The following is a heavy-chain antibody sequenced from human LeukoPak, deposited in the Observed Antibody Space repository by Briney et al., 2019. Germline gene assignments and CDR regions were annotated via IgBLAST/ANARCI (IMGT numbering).Heavy chain of an antibody. CDR2: ISAYNGNT. Sequence: ASVKVSCKASGYTFTSYGISWVRQAPGQGIEWMGWISAYNGNTNYAQKLQGRVTMTTDTSTSTAYMELRSLRSDDTAVYYCARVSLGTTASNWFDPWGQGTLVTVSS. CDR1: GYTFTSYG. V-gene: IGHV1-18*01. D-gene: IGHD2-2*01. J-gene: IGHJ5*02. CDR3: ARVSLGTTASNWFDP.